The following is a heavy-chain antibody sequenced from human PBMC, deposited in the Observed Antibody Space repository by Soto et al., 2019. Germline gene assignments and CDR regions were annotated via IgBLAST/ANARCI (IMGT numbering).Heavy chain of an antibody. J-gene: IGHJ4*02. CDR1: GGSISRGDHY. Sequence: QVQLQESGPGLLKPSQTLSLTCNVSGGSISRGDHYWSWIRKPPGKGLEWIGYIYYSGSAYYNPSLETRVTISVDASQNQFSLRLTSVTVADTAVYYCARGWTATVGNDVDYWGQGTLVTVSS. D-gene: IGHD1-1*01. CDR2: IYYSGSA. CDR3: ARGWTATVGNDVDY. V-gene: IGHV4-30-4*01.